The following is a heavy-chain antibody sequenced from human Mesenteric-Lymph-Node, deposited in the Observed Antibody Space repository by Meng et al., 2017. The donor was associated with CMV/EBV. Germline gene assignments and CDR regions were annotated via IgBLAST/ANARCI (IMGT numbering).Heavy chain of an antibody. J-gene: IGHJ4*02. Sequence: SETLSLTCTVSGGSISSYYWSWIRQPTGKGLEWIGEINHSGSTNYNPSLKSRVTISVDTSKNQFSLKLSSVTAADTAVYYCARVPRYDFWSGYYLFDYWGQGTLVTVSS. V-gene: IGHV4-34*01. D-gene: IGHD3-3*01. CDR1: GGSISSYY. CDR2: INHSGST. CDR3: ARVPRYDFWSGYYLFDY.